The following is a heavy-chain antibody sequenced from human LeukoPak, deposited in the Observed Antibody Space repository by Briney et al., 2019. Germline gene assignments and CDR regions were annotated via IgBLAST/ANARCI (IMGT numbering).Heavy chain of an antibody. CDR1: GYSFTSYW. Sequence: GESLTISCKGSGYSFTSYWIGWVRQMPGKGLEWMGIIYPGDSDTRYSPSFQGQVTISADKSICTAYLQWSSLRASDTAMYYCARREELDYFDYWGQGTLVTVSS. CDR3: ARREELDYFDY. D-gene: IGHD1-26*01. J-gene: IGHJ4*02. V-gene: IGHV5-51*01. CDR2: IYPGDSDT.